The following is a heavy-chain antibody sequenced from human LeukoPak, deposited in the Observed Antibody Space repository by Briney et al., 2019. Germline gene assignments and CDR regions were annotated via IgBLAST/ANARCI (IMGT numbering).Heavy chain of an antibody. CDR1: GVTFSSYW. V-gene: IGHV3-74*01. Sequence: PGGSLRLSCAASGVTFSSYWMHWVRQAPGRGVVWVSLINRAASSTSYADSVKGRFTISRDNAKNTLYLQMHSLRAEDTAVYYCASYLTDYYFFDYWGQGTLVTVSS. D-gene: IGHD3-3*01. CDR2: INRAASST. CDR3: ASYLTDYYFFDY. J-gene: IGHJ4*02.